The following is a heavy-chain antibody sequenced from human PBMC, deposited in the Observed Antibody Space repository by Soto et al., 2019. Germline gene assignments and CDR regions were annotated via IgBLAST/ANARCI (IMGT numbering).Heavy chain of an antibody. J-gene: IGHJ5*02. CDR3: ARDRTDSGYYTNWLDP. V-gene: IGHV1-69*06. CDR2: IIPIFGTT. D-gene: IGHD3-22*01. CDR1: GGTFGSDA. Sequence: ASVKVSCKASGGTFGSDAIAWVRQAPGQGLEWVGRIIPIFGTTNYAQNLQGRVTISADKSTLTSYMELHSLTSDDTALYYCARDRTDSGYYTNWLDPWGQGTQVTVSS.